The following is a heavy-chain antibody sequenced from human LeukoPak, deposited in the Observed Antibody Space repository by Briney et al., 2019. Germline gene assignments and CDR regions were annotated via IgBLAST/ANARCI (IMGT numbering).Heavy chain of an antibody. J-gene: IGHJ4*02. CDR3: ARDLSFRLRNYFDY. D-gene: IGHD4-17*01. Sequence: GASVKVSCKASGYTFTGYYMHWVRQAPGQGLEWMGRINPNSGGTNYAQKFQGRVTMTRDTSISTAYMELSRLRSDDTAVYYCARDLSFRLRNYFDYWGQGTLVTVSS. CDR2: INPNSGGT. CDR1: GYTFTGYY. V-gene: IGHV1-2*06.